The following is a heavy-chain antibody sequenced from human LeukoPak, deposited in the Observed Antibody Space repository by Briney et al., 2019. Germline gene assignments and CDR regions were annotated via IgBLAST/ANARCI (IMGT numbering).Heavy chain of an antibody. CDR1: GGSISSYY. CDR2: IYYSGST. CDR3: ARSLKSGAAFDI. D-gene: IGHD3-3*01. Sequence: SETLSLTCTVSGGSISSYYWSWIRQPTGKGLEWIGYIYYSGSTNYNPSLKSRVTISVDTSKNQFSLKLSSVTAADTAVYYCARSLKSGAAFDIWGQGTMVTVSS. J-gene: IGHJ3*02. V-gene: IGHV4-59*01.